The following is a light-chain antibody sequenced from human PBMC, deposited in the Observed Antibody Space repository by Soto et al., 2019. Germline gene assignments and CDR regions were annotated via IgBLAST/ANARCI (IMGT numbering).Light chain of an antibody. Sequence: TVFTQSPCTLSLSPGERATLSCRASQSVSNNYLAWYQQKPGQAPRLLIYGASNRATGIPDRFSGSGSGTDFTLTISRLEPEDFAVYYCQQYGSSGTFGQGTKVDIK. V-gene: IGKV3-20*01. J-gene: IGKJ1*01. CDR1: QSVSNNY. CDR2: GAS. CDR3: QQYGSSGT.